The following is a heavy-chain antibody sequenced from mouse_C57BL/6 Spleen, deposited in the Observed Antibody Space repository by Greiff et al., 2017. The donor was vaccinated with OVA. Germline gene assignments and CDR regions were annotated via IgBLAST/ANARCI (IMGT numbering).Heavy chain of an antibody. CDR1: GFTFSSYG. CDR3: ARQPYGYDGYAMDY. CDR2: ISSGGSYT. J-gene: IGHJ4*01. V-gene: IGHV5-6*01. Sequence: EVKLMESGGDLVKPGGSLKLSCAASGFTFSSYGMSWVRQTPDNRLEWVATISSGGSYTYSPDSVKGRFTISRDNAKNTLYLQMSSLKSEDTAMYYCARQPYGYDGYAMDYWGQGTSVTVSS. D-gene: IGHD2-2*01.